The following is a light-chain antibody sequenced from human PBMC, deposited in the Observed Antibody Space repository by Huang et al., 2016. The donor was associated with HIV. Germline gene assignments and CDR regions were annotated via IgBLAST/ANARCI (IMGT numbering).Light chain of an antibody. CDR3: QQYDSLWT. Sequence: EIVLTQSPGTLSLSPGERATLSCRASQSVSRFLGWYQQKPGQAPRLLIYGTSSRATGIPERFSGRGSGTDFTLTISRLEPEDFAVYYCQQYDSLWTFGQGTKVEMK. V-gene: IGKV3-20*01. CDR2: GTS. CDR1: QSVSRF. J-gene: IGKJ1*01.